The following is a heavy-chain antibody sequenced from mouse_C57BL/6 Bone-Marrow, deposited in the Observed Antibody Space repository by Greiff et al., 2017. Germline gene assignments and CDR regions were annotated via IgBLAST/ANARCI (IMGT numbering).Heavy chain of an antibody. J-gene: IGHJ1*03. V-gene: IGHV1-55*01. CDR2: IYPGSGST. D-gene: IGHD2-10*01. CDR3: ARPYYGNYGYFDV. Sequence: VQLQQPGAELVKPGASVKLSCKASGYTFTSYWITWVKQRPGQGLEWIGEIYPGSGSTNYNEKFKGKATLTVDTSSSTDYMQLSSLTSEDSAVYYCARPYYGNYGYFDVWGTGTTVTVSS. CDR1: GYTFTSYW.